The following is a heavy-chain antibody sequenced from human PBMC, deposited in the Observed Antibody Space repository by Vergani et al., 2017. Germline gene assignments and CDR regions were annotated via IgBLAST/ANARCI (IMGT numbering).Heavy chain of an antibody. CDR2: STPISNTP. D-gene: IGHD6-6*01. CDR1: GETFHNIA. CDR3: AAVDRTSSGGAIYYYYYLDV. Sequence: QVQLEQSGAEVKRPGSSLNISCKASGETFHNIAIAWVRQAPGQGLEWMAGSTPISNTPTYSQKSQGRVRITADESTSTAYLELNSLRDDDTAVYYCAAVDRTSSGGAIYYYYYLDVWGRGTTVTVSS. V-gene: IGHV1-69*01. J-gene: IGHJ6*03.